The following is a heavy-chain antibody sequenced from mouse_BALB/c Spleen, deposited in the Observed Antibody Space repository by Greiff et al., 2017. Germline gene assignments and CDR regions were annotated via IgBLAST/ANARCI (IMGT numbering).Heavy chain of an antibody. Sequence: EVQLQQSGPSLVKPSQTLSLTCSVTGDSITSGYWNWIRKFPGNKLEYMGYISYSGSTYYNPSLKSRISITRDTSKNQYYLQLNSVTTEDTATYYCARYDGNPLYAMDYWGQGTSVTVAS. CDR2: ISYSGST. D-gene: IGHD2-1*01. V-gene: IGHV3-8*02. J-gene: IGHJ4*01. CDR3: ARYDGNPLYAMDY. CDR1: GDSITSGY.